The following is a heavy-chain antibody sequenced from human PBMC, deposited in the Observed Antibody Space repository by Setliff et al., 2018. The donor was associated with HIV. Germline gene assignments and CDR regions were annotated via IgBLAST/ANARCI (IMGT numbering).Heavy chain of an antibody. J-gene: IGHJ6*03. V-gene: IGHV4-4*08. CDR1: GDSVSDYY. D-gene: IGHD3-10*01. CDR3: ARLVITAGMGNYDYYMDI. Sequence: PSETLSLTCSVSGDSVSDYYWSWIRQPPGKGLEWIGDISTFRGTDFSPSLKSRVSISLDTSKNQFSLNLRSVTAADTAVYYCARLVITAGMGNYDYYMDIWGKGTTVTVSS. CDR2: ISTFRGT.